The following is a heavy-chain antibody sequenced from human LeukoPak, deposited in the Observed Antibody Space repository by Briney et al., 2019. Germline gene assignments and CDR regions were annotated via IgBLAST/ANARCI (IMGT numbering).Heavy chain of an antibody. CDR2: IYYRSKWYN. D-gene: IGHD5-18*01. CDR1: GDSISSNSAA. CDR3: ARGNGYTYGSYYFDY. J-gene: IGHJ4*02. V-gene: IGHV6-1*01. Sequence: SQTLSLTCAISGDSISSNSAAWNWIRQSPSRGLEWLGRIYYRSKWYNDYAGSVKSRITVNPDTSKNQFSLQLNSVTPEDTAVYFCARGNGYTYGSYYFDYWGQGTLVTVSS.